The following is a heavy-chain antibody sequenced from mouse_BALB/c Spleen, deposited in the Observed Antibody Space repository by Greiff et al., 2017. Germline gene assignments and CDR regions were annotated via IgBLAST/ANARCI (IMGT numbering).Heavy chain of an antibody. V-gene: IGHV3-6*02. Sequence: VQLQQSGPGLVKPSQSLSLTCSVTGYSITSGYYWNWIRQFPGNKLEWMGYISYDGSNNYNPSLKNRISITRDTSKNQFFLKLNSVTTEDTATYYCARINWDGFDYWGQGTTLTVSS. CDR1: GYSITSGYY. D-gene: IGHD4-1*02. CDR3: ARINWDGFDY. CDR2: ISYDGSN. J-gene: IGHJ2*01.